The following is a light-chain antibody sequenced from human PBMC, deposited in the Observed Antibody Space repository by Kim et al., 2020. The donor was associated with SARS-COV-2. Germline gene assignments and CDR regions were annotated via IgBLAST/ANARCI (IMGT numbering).Light chain of an antibody. CDR3: CSYAGTYTWV. Sequence: GQSVTISCTGTRTDAGGYNYVSWYQHHPGKAPRLMIYDVSKRPSGVPDRFSGSKSGSTASLTISGLQAEDEADYYCCSYAGTYTWVFGGGTQLTVL. CDR1: RTDAGGYNY. CDR2: DVS. V-gene: IGLV2-11*01. J-gene: IGLJ3*02.